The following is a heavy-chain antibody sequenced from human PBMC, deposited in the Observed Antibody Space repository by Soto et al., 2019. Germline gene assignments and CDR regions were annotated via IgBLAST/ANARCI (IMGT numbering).Heavy chain of an antibody. J-gene: IGHJ4*02. V-gene: IGHV3-23*01. Sequence: GGSLRLSCAASGFTFSSYAMSWVRQAPGKGLEWVSAISGSGGSTYYADSVKGRLTISRDNSKNTLYLQMNSLRAEDTAVYYWARVTPTVTGTFDYFDYWGQGTLVTVSS. D-gene: IGHD6-19*01. CDR2: ISGSGGST. CDR1: GFTFSSYA. CDR3: ARVTPTVTGTFDYFDY.